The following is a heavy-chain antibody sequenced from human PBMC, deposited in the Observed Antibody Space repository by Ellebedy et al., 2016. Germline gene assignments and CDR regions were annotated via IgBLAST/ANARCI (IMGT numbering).Heavy chain of an antibody. CDR1: GYTFTNHW. D-gene: IGHD2-2*01. CDR2: IDPGDSYT. V-gene: IGHV5-10-1*01. J-gene: IGHJ4*02. CDR3: ARHGPDTYSTAWYFSD. Sequence: ASVKVSCKTSGYTFTNHWISCVRQLPGKGLAWMGRIDPGDSYTKYNPSFEGHVTIAVDKSLSTAYLQWSSLRASDPATYYCARHGPDTYSTAWYFSDWGLGTLVTVSS.